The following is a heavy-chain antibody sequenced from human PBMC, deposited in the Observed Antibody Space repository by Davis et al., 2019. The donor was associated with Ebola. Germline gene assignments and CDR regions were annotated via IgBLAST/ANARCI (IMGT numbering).Heavy chain of an antibody. Sequence: PSETLSLTCTVSGGSISSSSYYWGWIRQPPGKGLEWIGSIYYSGSTNYNPSLKSRVTISVDKSKNQFSLKLSSVTAADTAVYYCASSATIAAAGLDYWGQGTLVTVSS. J-gene: IGHJ4*02. V-gene: IGHV4-39*07. D-gene: IGHD6-13*01. CDR2: IYYSGST. CDR3: ASSATIAAAGLDY. CDR1: GGSISSSSYY.